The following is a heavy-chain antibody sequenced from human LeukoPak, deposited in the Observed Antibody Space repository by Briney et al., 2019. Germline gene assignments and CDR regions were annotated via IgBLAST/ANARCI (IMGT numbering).Heavy chain of an antibody. J-gene: IGHJ6*02. Sequence: SETLSLTCAVYGGSFSGYYWSWIRQPPGKGLEWIGEINHSGSTNYNPSLKSRVTISVDTSKNQFSLKLSSVTAADTAVYYCARVKPYCSSTSCYGIYYYYGMDVWGQGTTVTVSS. CDR2: INHSGST. D-gene: IGHD2-2*01. CDR1: GGSFSGYY. V-gene: IGHV4-34*01. CDR3: ARVKPYCSSTSCYGIYYYYGMDV.